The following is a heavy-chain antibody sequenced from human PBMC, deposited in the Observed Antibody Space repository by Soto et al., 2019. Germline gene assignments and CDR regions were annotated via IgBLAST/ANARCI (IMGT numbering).Heavy chain of an antibody. Sequence: QDQLVQSGGEVKKPRASVKVSCKASGYSFTNYGITWVRQAPGQGLEWMGWISAYNGATNYAQKLQGSVTVTTDASTRTSYLELRSLRSDHTAVYYCARYRGVVAPVAGNTHYSYPMDVWGTGTTGTVSS. CDR2: ISAYNGAT. CDR3: ARYRGVVAPVAGNTHYSYPMDV. D-gene: IGHD6-19*01. CDR1: GYSFTNYG. J-gene: IGHJ6*03. V-gene: IGHV1-18*01.